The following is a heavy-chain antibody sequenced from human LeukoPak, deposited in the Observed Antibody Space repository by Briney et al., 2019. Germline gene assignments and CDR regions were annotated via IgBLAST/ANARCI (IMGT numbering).Heavy chain of an antibody. CDR2: IKEDGGEK. V-gene: IGHV3-7*01. CDR1: GFSFSSYS. CDR3: ARGGSYPSW. D-gene: IGHD1-26*01. J-gene: IGHJ4*02. Sequence: WGSLRLSCAASGFSFSSYSMSWVRQVPGKGLEWVANIKEDGGEKNYVDSVKGRFTISRDNAKESLYLQMNSLTAEDTAVYFCARGGSYPSWWGQGALVTVSS.